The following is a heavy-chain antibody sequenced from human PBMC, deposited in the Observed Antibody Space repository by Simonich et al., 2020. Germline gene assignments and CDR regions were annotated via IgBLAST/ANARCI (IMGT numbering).Heavy chain of an antibody. CDR3: ARDGLGTAYYYYMDV. D-gene: IGHD7-27*01. J-gene: IGHJ6*03. V-gene: IGHV3-7*01. Sequence: EVQLVESGGGLVQPGGSLRLSCAASGFTFSSYWMSWVRQAPGKGMEWGANIKQDGSEKYYVEPVKGRFTISRDNAKNSLYLQMNSLRAEDTAVYYCARDGLGTAYYYYMDVWGKGTTVTVSS. CDR1: GFTFSSYW. CDR2: IKQDGSEK.